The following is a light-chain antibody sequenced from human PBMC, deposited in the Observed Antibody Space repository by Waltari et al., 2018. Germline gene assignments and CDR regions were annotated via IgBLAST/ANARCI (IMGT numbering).Light chain of an antibody. V-gene: IGLV2-23*02. CDR2: EVT. J-gene: IGLJ1*01. CDR1: SSDVGNYDI. Sequence: QSALTQPDSVSGSPGQSITISCTGTSSDVGNYDIVSWYQQHPGQVPKLMLYEVTKRPSGVSNRFSGSKSDNTASLTISGLQAEDEAHYYCCSYAGRSNFYVFGTGTKVTVL. CDR3: CSYAGRSNFYV.